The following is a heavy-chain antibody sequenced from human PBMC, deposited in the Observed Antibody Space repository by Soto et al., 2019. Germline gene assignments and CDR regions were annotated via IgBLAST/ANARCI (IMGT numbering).Heavy chain of an antibody. Sequence: QVQLQESGPGLVKPSQTLSLTCTVSGGSISSGDYYWSWIRQPPGKGLEWIGYIYESGPTYYSPPLQRRVTISVDTPTNQFSLTLSSVPAADTAVYYWAGCDRIQLWLDGMDVWGQGTMVTVAS. CDR2: IYESGPT. CDR3: AGCDRIQLWLDGMDV. J-gene: IGHJ6*02. V-gene: IGHV4-30-4*01. CDR1: GGSISSGDYY. D-gene: IGHD5-18*01.